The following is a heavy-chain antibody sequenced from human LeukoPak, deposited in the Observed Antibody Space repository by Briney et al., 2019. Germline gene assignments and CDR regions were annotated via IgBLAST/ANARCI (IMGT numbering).Heavy chain of an antibody. D-gene: IGHD2-2*01. CDR3: ARLRHCSSTSCLLFYFDY. CDR1: GGSVSSGSYY. Sequence: SETLSLTCTVSGGSVSSGSYYWSWIRQPPGKGLEWIGYIYYSGSTYYNPSLKSRVTISVDTSKNQFSLKLSSVTAADTAVYYCARLRHCSSTSCLLFYFDYWGQGTLVTVSS. V-gene: IGHV4-61*01. CDR2: IYYSGST. J-gene: IGHJ4*02.